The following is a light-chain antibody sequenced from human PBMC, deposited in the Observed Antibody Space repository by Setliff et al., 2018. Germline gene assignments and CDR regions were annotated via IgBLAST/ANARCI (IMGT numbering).Light chain of an antibody. J-gene: IGLJ1*01. V-gene: IGLV2-8*01. CDR3: SSYAGSNNYD. CDR1: SSDVGGYNY. CDR2: EVS. Sequence: QSALTQPRSVSGSPGQSVTISCTGTSSDVGGYNYVSWYQQHPGKAPKLMIYEVSKRPSGVPDRFSGSKSGNTASLTVSGLQAEDEADYYCSSYAGSNNYDFGTGTKGTVL.